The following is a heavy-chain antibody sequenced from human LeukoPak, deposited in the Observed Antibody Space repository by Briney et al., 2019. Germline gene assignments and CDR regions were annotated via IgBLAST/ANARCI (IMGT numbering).Heavy chain of an antibody. Sequence: GASLKISCKGSGYTFTTYWIAWVRQMPGKGLEWMRVIYPGDSDTRYSPSFQGQVTISADKSISTAYLQWSSLKASDTAMFYCARLGITGATLYYFDYWGQGTLVTVSS. CDR1: GYTFTTYW. V-gene: IGHV5-51*01. D-gene: IGHD1-20*01. CDR3: ARLGITGATLYYFDY. CDR2: IYPGDSDT. J-gene: IGHJ4*02.